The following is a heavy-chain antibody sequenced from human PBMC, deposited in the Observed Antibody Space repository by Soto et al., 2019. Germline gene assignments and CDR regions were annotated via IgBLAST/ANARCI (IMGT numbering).Heavy chain of an antibody. CDR2: IIPIFGTA. Sequence: ASVKVSCKASGGTFSSYAISWVRQAPGQGLEWMGGIIPIFGTANYAQKFQGRVTITADESTSTAYMELSSLRSEDTAVYYCARYSGNGGNFDYWGQGTLVTVSS. D-gene: IGHD5-12*01. J-gene: IGHJ4*02. CDR3: ARYSGNGGNFDY. CDR1: GGTFSSYA. V-gene: IGHV1-69*13.